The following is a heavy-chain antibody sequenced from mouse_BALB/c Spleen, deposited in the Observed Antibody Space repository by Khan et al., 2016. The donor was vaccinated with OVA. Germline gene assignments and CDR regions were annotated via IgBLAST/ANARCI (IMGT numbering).Heavy chain of an antibody. Sequence: VRLQQSGPELVKPGASVKIPCKASGYPFTDYNMDWVKQSHGKSLEWIGDITPNNGGTIYNQKFKGKATLTVDKSSSTAYMELRSLTSEDTAVYYCAKSGCGSPFAYWGQGTLVTVSA. CDR2: ITPNNGGT. V-gene: IGHV1-18*01. CDR1: GYPFTDYN. CDR3: AKSGCGSPFAY. J-gene: IGHJ3*01. D-gene: IGHD1-1*01.